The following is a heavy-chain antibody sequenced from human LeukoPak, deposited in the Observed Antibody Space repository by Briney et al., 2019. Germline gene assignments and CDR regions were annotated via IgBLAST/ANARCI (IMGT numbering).Heavy chain of an antibody. Sequence: SQTLSLTCTVSGGSISSGDYYWSWIRQPPGKGLEWIGYIYYSGSTYYNPSLKSRVTMSVDTSKNQFSLKLSSVTAADTAVYYCARVSNWGDAFDIWGQGTMVTVSS. V-gene: IGHV4-30-4*01. J-gene: IGHJ3*02. CDR3: ARVSNWGDAFDI. D-gene: IGHD7-27*01. CDR1: GGSISSGDYY. CDR2: IYYSGST.